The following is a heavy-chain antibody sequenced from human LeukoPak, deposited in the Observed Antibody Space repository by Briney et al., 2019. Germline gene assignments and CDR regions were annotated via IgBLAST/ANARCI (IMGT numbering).Heavy chain of an antibody. CDR1: GGSISSGGYY. CDR2: IYYSGST. CDR3: ARHDNILTGYPFDY. D-gene: IGHD3-9*01. Sequence: PSETLSLTCTVSGGSISSGGYYWSWIRQHPGQGLEWIGYIYYSGSTYHNPSLKSRVTILVDTSKNQFSLKLSSVTAADTAVYYCARHDNILTGYPFDYWGQGTLVTVSS. V-gene: IGHV4-31*03. J-gene: IGHJ4*02.